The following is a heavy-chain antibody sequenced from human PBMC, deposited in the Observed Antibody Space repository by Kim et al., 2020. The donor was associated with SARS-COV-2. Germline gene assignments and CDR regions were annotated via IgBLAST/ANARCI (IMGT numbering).Heavy chain of an antibody. V-gene: IGHV4-39*01. CDR1: GGSISSSSYY. J-gene: IGHJ3*02. D-gene: IGHD3-10*01. Sequence: SETLSLTCTVSGGSISSSSYYWGWIRQPPGKGLEWIGSIYYSGSTYYNPSLKSRVTISVDTSKNQFSLKLSSVTAADTAVYYCARHETYMVRGVDAFDIWGQGTMVTVSS. CDR3: ARHETYMVRGVDAFDI. CDR2: IYYSGST.